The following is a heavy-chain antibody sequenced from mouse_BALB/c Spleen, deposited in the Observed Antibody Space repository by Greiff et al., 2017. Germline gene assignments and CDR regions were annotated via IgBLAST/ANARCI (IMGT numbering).Heavy chain of an antibody. V-gene: IGHV5-4*02. Sequence: EVMLVESGGGLVKPGGSLKLSCAASGFTFSDYYMYWVRQTPEKRLEWVATISDGGSYTYYPDSVKGRFTISRDNAKNNLYLQMSSLKSEDTAMYYCARGAYYYGSSFDYWGQGTTLTVSS. CDR3: ARGAYYYGSSFDY. CDR1: GFTFSDYY. J-gene: IGHJ2*01. CDR2: ISDGGSYT. D-gene: IGHD1-1*01.